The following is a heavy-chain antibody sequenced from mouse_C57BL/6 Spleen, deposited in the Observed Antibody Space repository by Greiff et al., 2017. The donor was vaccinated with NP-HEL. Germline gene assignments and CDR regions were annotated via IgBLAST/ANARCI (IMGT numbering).Heavy chain of an antibody. Sequence: QVQLKQPGAELVMPGASVKLSCKASGYTFTSYWMHWVKQRPGQGLEWIGEIDPSDSYTNYNQKFKGKSTLTVDKSSSTAYMQLSSLTSEDSAVYYCARNHDGYYAMDYWGQGTSVTVSS. CDR2: IDPSDSYT. V-gene: IGHV1-69*01. D-gene: IGHD2-3*01. CDR3: ARNHDGYYAMDY. CDR1: GYTFTSYW. J-gene: IGHJ4*01.